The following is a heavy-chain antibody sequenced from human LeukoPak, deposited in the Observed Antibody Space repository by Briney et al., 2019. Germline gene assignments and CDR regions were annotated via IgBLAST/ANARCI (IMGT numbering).Heavy chain of an antibody. CDR1: GFTFSSYW. CDR2: IKQDGSEK. V-gene: IGHV3-7*03. Sequence: GGSLRLSCAASGFTFSSYWMSWVRQDPGGGLEWVANIKQDGSEKYYVDSVKGRFTISRDNAKNSLYLQMNSLSAEDTAIYCCTNPPTVTQTRFDPWGQGTLVTVSS. CDR3: TNPPTVTQTRFDP. D-gene: IGHD4-17*01. J-gene: IGHJ5*02.